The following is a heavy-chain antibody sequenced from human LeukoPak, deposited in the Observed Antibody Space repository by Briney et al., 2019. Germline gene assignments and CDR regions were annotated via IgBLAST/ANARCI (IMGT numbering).Heavy chain of an antibody. CDR3: ATYDFWSGYSYYFES. D-gene: IGHD3-3*01. J-gene: IGHJ4*02. Sequence: PSETLSLTCTVSGDSINSGYYWGWIRQPPGKGLEWIGSIHHNGNTYYNPSLKSRVTISVDTSKNQFSLNLTSVTAADTAVYYCATYDFWSGYSYYFESWGQGTLVTVSS. CDR1: GDSINSGYY. CDR2: IHHNGNT. V-gene: IGHV4-38-2*02.